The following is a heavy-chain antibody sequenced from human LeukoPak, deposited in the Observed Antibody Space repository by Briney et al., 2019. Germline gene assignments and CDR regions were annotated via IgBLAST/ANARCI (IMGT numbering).Heavy chain of an antibody. Sequence: GGSLRLSCAASGFTFNNYAMTWVRQAPGKGLEWVSVVSGSGDNTNYADSVKGRFAISRDNSKNTLFLQMNSLRTEDTAVYFCARWGNDYSQFDSWGQGTLVTVS. V-gene: IGHV3-23*01. D-gene: IGHD4-11*01. CDR3: ARWGNDYSQFDS. CDR1: GFTFNNYA. CDR2: VSGSGDNT. J-gene: IGHJ4*02.